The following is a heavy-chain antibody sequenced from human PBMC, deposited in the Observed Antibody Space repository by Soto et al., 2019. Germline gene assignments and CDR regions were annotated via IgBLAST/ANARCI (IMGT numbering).Heavy chain of an antibody. CDR3: ARGSISSFDY. CDR2: IYHSGST. Sequence: PSETLSLTCAVSGGTISSGGYSWSWIRQPPGKGLEWIGYIYHSGSTYFNPPLKSRVTISVDRSKNQFSLKLSSVTAADTAVYFYARGSISSFDYWGQGTLVTVTS. V-gene: IGHV4-30-2*01. CDR1: GGTISSGGYS. D-gene: IGHD3-3*02. J-gene: IGHJ4*02.